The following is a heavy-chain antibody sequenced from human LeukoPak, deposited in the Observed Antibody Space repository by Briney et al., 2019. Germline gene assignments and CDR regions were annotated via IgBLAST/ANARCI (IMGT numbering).Heavy chain of an antibody. Sequence: SETLSLTCAVYGESLNSYCWSWVRQPPGEGLEWIGEIYESGTTEYNPSLKSRVTISMVPSKQQFSLSLSSVTAADTAVYYCAKGAWATRLGSWGLGTPVIVSS. D-gene: IGHD2-15*01. J-gene: IGHJ4*02. CDR1: GESLNSYC. CDR3: AKGAWATRLGS. CDR2: IYESGTT. V-gene: IGHV4-34*01.